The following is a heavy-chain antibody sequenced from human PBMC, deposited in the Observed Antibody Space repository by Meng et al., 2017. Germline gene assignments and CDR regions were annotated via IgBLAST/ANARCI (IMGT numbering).Heavy chain of an antibody. CDR3: ASSSMEYYDILTGPYYFDY. D-gene: IGHD3-9*01. V-gene: IGHV5-51*01. J-gene: IGHJ4*02. CDR1: GYSFTSYW. CDR2: IYPGDSDT. Sequence: GESLKISCKGSGYSFTSYWIGWVRQMPGKGLEWMGIIYPGDSDTRYSPSFQGQVTISADKSTSTAYLQWSSLKASDTAMYYCASSSMEYYDILTGPYYFDYWGQGTLVTVSS.